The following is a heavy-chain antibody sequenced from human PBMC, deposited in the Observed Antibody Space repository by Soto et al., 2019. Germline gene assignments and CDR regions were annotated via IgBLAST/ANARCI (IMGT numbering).Heavy chain of an antibody. D-gene: IGHD2-8*01. CDR1: GFTFSRYV. Sequence: HPGGSLRLSCTASGFTFSRYVLSWVRQAPGKGLEWVSGISGSGDETNYADSVKGRFTISRDNAKNAVHPQMNRLSADDTAVYYCASLMGAPTIHNYFYGMDVWGQGTTVTVSS. CDR3: ASLMGAPTIHNYFYGMDV. CDR2: ISGSGDET. V-gene: IGHV3-23*01. J-gene: IGHJ6*02.